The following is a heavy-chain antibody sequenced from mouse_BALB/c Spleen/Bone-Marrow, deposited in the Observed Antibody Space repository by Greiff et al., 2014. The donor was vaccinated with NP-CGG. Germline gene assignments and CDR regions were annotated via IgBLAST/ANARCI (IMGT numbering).Heavy chain of an antibody. D-gene: IGHD1-1*01. CDR1: GDSINSGY. CDR2: ISYSGST. V-gene: IGHV3-8*02. CDR3: AIIATAWYFDV. J-gene: IGHJ1*01. Sequence: EVQLQQSGPSLVKPSQTLSLTCSVTGDSINSGYWNWIRKFPGNKLDYMGYISYSGSTYYNPSLKSRISITRDTSKNQYYLQLNSVTTEDTATYYCAIIATAWYFDVWGAGTTVTVSS.